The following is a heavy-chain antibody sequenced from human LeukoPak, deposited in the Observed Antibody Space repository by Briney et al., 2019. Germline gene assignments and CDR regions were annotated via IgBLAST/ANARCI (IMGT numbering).Heavy chain of an antibody. CDR2: IYYSGST. J-gene: IGHJ4*02. V-gene: IGHV4-59*01. Sequence: SETLSLTCTVSGGSISSYYWSWIRQPPGKGLEWIGYIYYSGSTNYSPSLKSRVTISVDTSKNQFSLKLSSVTAADTAVYYCARLVATSYYFDYWGQGTLVTVSS. CDR1: GGSISSYY. CDR3: ARLVATSYYFDY. D-gene: IGHD2-21*02.